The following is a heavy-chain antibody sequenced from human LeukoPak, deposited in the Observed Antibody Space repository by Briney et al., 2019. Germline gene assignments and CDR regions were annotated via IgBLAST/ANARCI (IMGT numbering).Heavy chain of an antibody. CDR2: MYISGET. CDR3: ARVDPNSSSWSEGY. Sequence: SETLSLTCTVSGGSISSYYWSWIRQPAGKGLEWIGRMYISGETNYNPSLKSRVSLSLDTSKNQFSLKLNSATAADTAVYYCARVDPNSSSWSEGYWGQGTLVTVSS. CDR1: GGSISSYY. V-gene: IGHV4-4*07. J-gene: IGHJ4*02. D-gene: IGHD6-13*01.